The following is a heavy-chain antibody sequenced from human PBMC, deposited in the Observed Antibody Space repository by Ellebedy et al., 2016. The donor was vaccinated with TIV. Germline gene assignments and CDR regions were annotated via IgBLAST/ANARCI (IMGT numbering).Heavy chain of an antibody. CDR3: ARWSYGGPDY. Sequence: PGGSLRLSCAASGFTFTAYWMHWVRQAPGKGLVWISDLNSDGTRTSYADSVKGRFTISRDNAKNTLYLQMNSLRAEYAALYYCARWSYGGPDYWGQGTLVTVSS. D-gene: IGHD4/OR15-4a*01. CDR2: LNSDGTRT. CDR1: GFTFTAYW. V-gene: IGHV3-74*01. J-gene: IGHJ4*02.